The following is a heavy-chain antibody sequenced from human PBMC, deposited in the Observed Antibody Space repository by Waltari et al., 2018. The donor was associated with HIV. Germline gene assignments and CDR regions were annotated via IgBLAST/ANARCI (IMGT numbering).Heavy chain of an antibody. D-gene: IGHD2-15*01. CDR3: ARAPYCSGGSCYSRGGMDV. CDR2: TKPMFGTA. J-gene: IGHJ6*02. V-gene: IGHV1-69*01. CDR1: GNTFRRYA. Sequence: QVQLVQSGAEVKKPGSSVRVSCKASGNTFRRYAINWVRQAPGQGLEWMGGTKPMFGTANYAQRFQGRLAITADESTSTSYMELRSLRSEDTAVYYCARAPYCSGGSCYSRGGMDVWGPGTTVTVSS.